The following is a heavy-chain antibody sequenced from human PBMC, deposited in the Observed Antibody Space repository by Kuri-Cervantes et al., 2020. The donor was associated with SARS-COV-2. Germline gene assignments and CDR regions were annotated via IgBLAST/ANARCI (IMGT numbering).Heavy chain of an antibody. CDR2: IYTSGST. V-gene: IGHV4-4*07. CDR1: GGSISSYY. Sequence: GSLSLSCTVSGGSISSYYWSWIRQPAGKGLGWIGRIYTSGSTNYNPSLKTRVTMSVDTSKNQFSLKLSSVTAADTAVYYCARGLPGLDAFDIWGQGTMVTVSS. J-gene: IGHJ3*02. CDR3: ARGLPGLDAFDI.